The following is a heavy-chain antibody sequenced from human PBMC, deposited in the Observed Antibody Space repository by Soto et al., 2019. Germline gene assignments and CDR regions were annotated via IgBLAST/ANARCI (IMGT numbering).Heavy chain of an antibody. D-gene: IGHD3-3*01. V-gene: IGHV1-2*02. Sequence: ASVKVSCKASGYTFTGYYMHWVRQAPGQGLEWMGWINPNSGGTNYAQKFQGRVTMTRDTSISTAYMELSRLRSDDTAVYYCARPSKRIKIFAVVNNWFDAWGHGTLVTVSS. CDR1: GYTFTGYY. CDR3: ARPSKRIKIFAVVNNWFDA. J-gene: IGHJ5*01. CDR2: INPNSGGT.